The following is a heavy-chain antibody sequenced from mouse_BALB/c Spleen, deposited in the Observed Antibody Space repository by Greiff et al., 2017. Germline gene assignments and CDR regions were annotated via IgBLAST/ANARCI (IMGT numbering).Heavy chain of an antibody. D-gene: IGHD1-1*01. Sequence: VQLQQPGAELVRPGASVKLSCKASGYTFTSYWINWVKQRPGQGLEWIGNIYPSDSYTNYNQKFKDKATLTVDKSSSTAYMQLSSPTSEDSAVYYCTSTYYYGSSYIDYWGQGTTLTVSS. V-gene: IGHV1-69*02. CDR1: GYTFTSYW. J-gene: IGHJ2*01. CDR2: IYPSDSYT. CDR3: TSTYYYGSSYIDY.